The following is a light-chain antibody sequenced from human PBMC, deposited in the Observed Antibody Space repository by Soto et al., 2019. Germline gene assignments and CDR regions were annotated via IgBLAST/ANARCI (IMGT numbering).Light chain of an antibody. CDR1: QTISSW. V-gene: IGKV1-5*03. J-gene: IGKJ1*01. CDR2: KAS. CDR3: QHYNSYSEA. Sequence: DIQMTQSPSTLSGSVGDRVTITCRASQTISSWLAWYQQKPGKAPKLLIYKASTLKSGVPSRFRGSGSGTEFTLTISSLQPDDFATYYCQHYNSYSEACGQGTKVELK.